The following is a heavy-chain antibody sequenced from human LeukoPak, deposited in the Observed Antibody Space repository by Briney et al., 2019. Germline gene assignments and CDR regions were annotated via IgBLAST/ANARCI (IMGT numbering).Heavy chain of an antibody. J-gene: IGHJ6*03. CDR2: ISSSGSTI. Sequence: GGSLRLSCAASGFTFSSYEVNWVRQAPGKGLEWVSYISSSGSTIYYADSVKGRFTISRDNAKNSLYLQMNSLRAEDTAVYYCAREVAGGVYCSSTSCPIRDYYYYMDVWGKGTTVTISS. V-gene: IGHV3-48*03. CDR3: AREVAGGVYCSSTSCPIRDYYYYMDV. D-gene: IGHD2-2*01. CDR1: GFTFSSYE.